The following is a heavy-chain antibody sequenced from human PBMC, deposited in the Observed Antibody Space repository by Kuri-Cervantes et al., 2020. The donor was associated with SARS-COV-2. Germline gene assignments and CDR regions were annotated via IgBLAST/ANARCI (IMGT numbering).Heavy chain of an antibody. D-gene: IGHD1-26*01. J-gene: IGHJ5*02. CDR3: ARDLVGATGRWFDP. CDR2: IYTSGST. Sequence: SETLSLTCTVSGGSISSYYWSWIRQPAGKGLEWIGRIYTSGSTNYNPSLKSRVTMSVDRSKNQFSLKLSSVTAADTAVYYCARDLVGATGRWFDPWGQGTLVTVSS. CDR1: GGSISSYY. V-gene: IGHV4-4*07.